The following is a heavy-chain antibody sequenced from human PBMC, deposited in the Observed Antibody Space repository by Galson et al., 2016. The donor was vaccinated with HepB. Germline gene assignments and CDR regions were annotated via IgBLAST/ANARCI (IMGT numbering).Heavy chain of an antibody. J-gene: IGHJ5*02. V-gene: IGHV1-69*13. D-gene: IGHD1-14*01. CDR3: ATAENVPLGWFDP. Sequence: SVKVSCKASGGTFSSYAFNWVRQAPGQGLEWMGGIIPVFGTASYAQKFQDRVTITADESTSTAHMELSSLRSEATAVHYCATAENVPLGWFDPWGQGTLVTVS. CDR1: GGTFSSYA. CDR2: IIPVFGTA.